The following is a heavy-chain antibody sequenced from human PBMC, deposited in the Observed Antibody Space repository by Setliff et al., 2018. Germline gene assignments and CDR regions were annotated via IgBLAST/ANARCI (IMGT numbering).Heavy chain of an antibody. Sequence: SETLSLTCIVSGGSINSYYWHWIRQPPGKGLEWIGYIYYRGNSNYDTNYNPARKSRVTILSDTSKNQFTLILSSVTAADTAVYYCASERESASRPTYFNSWGQGTLVTVSS. J-gene: IGHJ4*02. CDR1: GGSINSYY. CDR3: ASERESASRPTYFNS. V-gene: IGHV4-59*01. D-gene: IGHD2-15*01. CDR2: IYYRGNSNYDT.